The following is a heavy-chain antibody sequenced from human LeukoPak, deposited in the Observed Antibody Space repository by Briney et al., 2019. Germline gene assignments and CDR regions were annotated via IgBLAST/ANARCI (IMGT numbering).Heavy chain of an antibody. V-gene: IGHV4-59*08. J-gene: IGHJ4*02. CDR2: ISYSGST. CDR1: GASISSYY. Sequence: SETLSLTCTVSGASISSYYWSWIRQPPGKGLEWIGYISYSGSTNYNPSLESRVTISADTSKNQVSLTLSSVTAADTAVYYCARHPELYFLDYWGQGTLVTVSS. CDR3: ARHPELYFLDY. D-gene: IGHD2-8*01.